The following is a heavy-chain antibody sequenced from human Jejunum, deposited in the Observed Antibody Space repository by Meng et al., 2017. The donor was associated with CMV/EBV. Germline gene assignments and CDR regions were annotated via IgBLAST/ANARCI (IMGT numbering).Heavy chain of an antibody. Sequence: VTSGSFSWSGLRQPPGQGLEWIGYIEEAGSSSYNPSLRSRVAISVDTSKNQFSLIVYSVTAADTAVYYCARVYGRKSLNFFYGMDVWGQGTTVTVSS. D-gene: IGHD4-17*01. J-gene: IGHJ6*02. CDR1: VTSGSFS. CDR3: ARVYGRKSLNFFYGMDV. CDR2: IEEAGSS. V-gene: IGHV4-61*01.